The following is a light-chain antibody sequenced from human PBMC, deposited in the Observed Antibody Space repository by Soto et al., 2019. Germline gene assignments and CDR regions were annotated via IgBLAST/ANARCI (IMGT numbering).Light chain of an antibody. Sequence: IVVSQSPRTLSLSPGERATLSCRAIQSVSSSYLAWYQQKPGLAPRRLIYGASSRATGIPDRFSGSGSGTDFTLTISRLEPEDFAVYYCQQYGSSPLITFAQVTQLEI. CDR3: QQYGSSPLIT. J-gene: IGKJ5*01. CDR1: QSVSSSY. V-gene: IGKV3-20*01. CDR2: GAS.